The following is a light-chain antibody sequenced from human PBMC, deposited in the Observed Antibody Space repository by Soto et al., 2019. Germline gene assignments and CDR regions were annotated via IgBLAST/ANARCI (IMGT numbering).Light chain of an antibody. CDR3: QKYNSAPWT. Sequence: DIQMTQSPSSLSASVGDRDTIACRPSQGISNYLAWYQQKPGEVPKLLIYAASTLQSGVPSRFRGSGSGTDFTLTISSLQPEDVATYYCQKYNSAPWTFGQGTKV. V-gene: IGKV1-27*01. J-gene: IGKJ1*01. CDR2: AAS. CDR1: QGISNY.